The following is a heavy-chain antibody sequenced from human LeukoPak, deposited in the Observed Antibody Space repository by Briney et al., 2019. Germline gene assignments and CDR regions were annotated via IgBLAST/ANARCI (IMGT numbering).Heavy chain of an antibody. V-gene: IGHV3-48*03. CDR2: IDSSGITI. D-gene: IGHD4-17*01. CDR3: ARDSVGDLLDY. Sequence: PGGSLRLSCAGSGFPFSSYEMNWLRQAPGKGLEWVSHIDSSGITIYYGDSVNGRFTISRDNAKNSIYLQMDSLRVEDTAIYYCARDSVGDLLDYWGQGTPVTVSS. CDR1: GFPFSSYE. J-gene: IGHJ4*02.